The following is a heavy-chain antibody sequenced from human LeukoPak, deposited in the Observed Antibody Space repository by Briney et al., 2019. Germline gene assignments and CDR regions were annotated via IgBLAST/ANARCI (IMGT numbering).Heavy chain of an antibody. CDR3: ARGLAAAGKRRFDP. V-gene: IGHV4-34*01. Sequence: PSETLSLTCAVSGYSISSGYYWSWIRQPPGKGLEWIGEINHSGSTNYNPSLKSRVTISVDTSKNQFSLKLSSVTAADTAVYYCARGLAAAGKRRFDPWGQGTLVTVSS. CDR1: GYSISSGYY. D-gene: IGHD6-13*01. CDR2: INHSGST. J-gene: IGHJ5*02.